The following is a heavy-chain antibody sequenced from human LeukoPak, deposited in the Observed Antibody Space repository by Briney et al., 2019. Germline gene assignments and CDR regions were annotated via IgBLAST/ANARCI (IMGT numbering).Heavy chain of an antibody. Sequence: GGSLRLSCAASGFTFSSYSMNWVRQAPGKGLEWVSYISSSSSTIYYADSVKGRFTISRDNAKNSLYLQMNSLRDEDTAVYYCARGERTIIYYYYYGMDVWGQGTTVTVPS. J-gene: IGHJ6*02. CDR1: GFTFSSYS. CDR3: ARGERTIIYYYYYGMDV. D-gene: IGHD3-16*01. CDR2: ISSSSSTI. V-gene: IGHV3-48*02.